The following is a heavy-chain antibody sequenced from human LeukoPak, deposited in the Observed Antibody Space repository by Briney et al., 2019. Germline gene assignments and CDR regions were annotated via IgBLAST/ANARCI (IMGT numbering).Heavy chain of an antibody. CDR1: GFTFNSYA. CDR2: ISYDGSNK. CDR3: ARGWFGELYLDY. J-gene: IGHJ4*02. Sequence: GGSLRLSCAASGFTFNSYAMHWVRQAPGKGLEWVAVISYDGSNKYYADSVKGRFTISRDNSKNTLYLQMNSLRAEDTAVYCCARGWFGELYLDYWGQGTLVTVSP. V-gene: IGHV3-30*04. D-gene: IGHD3-10*01.